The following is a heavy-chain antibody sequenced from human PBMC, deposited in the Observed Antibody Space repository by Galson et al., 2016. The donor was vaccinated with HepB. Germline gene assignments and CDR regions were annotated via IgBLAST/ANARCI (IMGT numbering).Heavy chain of an antibody. CDR1: GYRFANYW. D-gene: IGHD2/OR15-2a*01. CDR3: ARSTFGFDY. CDR2: VYPGDSDK. V-gene: IGHV5-51*03. J-gene: IGHJ4*02. Sequence: QSGAEVKKPGESLKISCKASGYRFANYWIGWVRQMPGKGLEWMGDVYPGDSDKRYSPSFQGQVTISVDKSITTAYLQWNGLKASDTAIYYCARSTFGFDYWGLGTLVTVSS.